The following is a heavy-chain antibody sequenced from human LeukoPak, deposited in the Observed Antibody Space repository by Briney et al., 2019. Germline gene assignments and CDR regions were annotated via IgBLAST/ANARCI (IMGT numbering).Heavy chain of an antibody. J-gene: IGHJ5*02. D-gene: IGHD6-6*01. CDR1: GGSISSGGYY. CDR3: ARNPTYCSSAGFGP. Sequence: SETLSLTCTVSGGSISSGGYYWSWIRQHPGKGLEWIGYIYYSGSTYYNPPLKSRVTISVDTSKNQFSLKLSSVTAADTAVYYCARNPTYCSSAGFGPRGQGTLVTVSS. V-gene: IGHV4-31*03. CDR2: IYYSGST.